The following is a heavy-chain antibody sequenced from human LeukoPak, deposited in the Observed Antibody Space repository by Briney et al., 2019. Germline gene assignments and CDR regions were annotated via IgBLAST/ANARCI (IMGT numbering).Heavy chain of an antibody. D-gene: IGHD2-8*01. CDR3: AREELYCGNGICYRTFDY. CDR2: IYSGGDT. J-gene: IGHJ4*02. Sequence: PGGSLRLSCEVSGFTVSRNYMSWVRQAPGKGLEWTSVIYSGGDTHYADSVKGRFTISRDNSKNTVYLQMNSLRAEDTAVYYCAREELYCGNGICYRTFDYWGQGVLVAVSS. CDR1: GFTVSRNY. V-gene: IGHV3-53*01.